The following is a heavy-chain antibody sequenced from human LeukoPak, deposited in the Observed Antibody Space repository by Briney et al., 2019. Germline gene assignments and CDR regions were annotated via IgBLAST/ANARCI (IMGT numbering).Heavy chain of an antibody. Sequence: GGSLRLSCAASGFTFSSYAMSWVRQAPGKGLEWVSAISGSGGSTYYADSVKGRFTISRDNSKNTLYLQMSSLRAEDTAVYYCAKLLSNSGRFLYWGQGTLVTVSS. CDR1: GFTFSSYA. V-gene: IGHV3-23*01. D-gene: IGHD4-23*01. CDR2: ISGSGGST. J-gene: IGHJ4*02. CDR3: AKLLSNSGRFLY.